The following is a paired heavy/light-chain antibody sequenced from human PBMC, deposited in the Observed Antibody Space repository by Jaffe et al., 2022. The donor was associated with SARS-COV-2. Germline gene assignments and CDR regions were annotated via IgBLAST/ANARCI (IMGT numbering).Heavy chain of an antibody. CDR2: IHAGNGDT. J-gene: IGHJ4*02. V-gene: IGHV1-3*01. Sequence: QVQLVQSGAEVKKPGASVKVSCKASGYTFTSYALHWVRQAPGQRLEWMGWIHAGNGDTRYSQKFQGRVTITRDTSATTVYMELSSLRSEDTAVYYCARDSTTAAAGVHWGQGTLVTVSS. CDR3: ARDSTTAAAGVH. CDR1: GYTFTSYA. D-gene: IGHD6-13*01.
Light chain of an antibody. CDR2: KDN. J-gene: IGLJ3*02. CDR3: QSADSSNSWV. CDR1: ALPRQY. Sequence: SYELTQPPSMSVSPGQTAKIPCSGDALPRQYAYWYQQKPGQAPALMIYKDNERPSGIPERFSGSSSGTTVTLTISGVQAEDEADYYCQSADSSNSWVFGGGTKLTVL. V-gene: IGLV3-25*03.